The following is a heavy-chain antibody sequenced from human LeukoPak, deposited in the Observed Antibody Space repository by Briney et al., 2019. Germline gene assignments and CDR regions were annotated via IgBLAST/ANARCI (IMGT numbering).Heavy chain of an antibody. Sequence: GGSLRLSCAASGFTFSSYSMNWVRQAPGKGLEWVSSISSSSSYIYYADSVKGRFTISRDNAKNSLHLQMNSLRAEDTAVYYCAKDQDGDYAPIDYWGQGTLVTVSS. J-gene: IGHJ4*02. D-gene: IGHD4-17*01. CDR3: AKDQDGDYAPIDY. V-gene: IGHV3-21*01. CDR1: GFTFSSYS. CDR2: ISSSSSYI.